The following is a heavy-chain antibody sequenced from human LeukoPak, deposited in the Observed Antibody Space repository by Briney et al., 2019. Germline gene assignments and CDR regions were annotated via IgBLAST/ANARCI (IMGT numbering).Heavy chain of an antibody. J-gene: IGHJ4*02. CDR3: ARAGRRVVPAANELDY. CDR2: MNPNSGNT. V-gene: IGHV1-8*01. D-gene: IGHD2-2*01. Sequence: ASVKVSCKASGYTFTSYDINWVRQATGQGLEWMGWMNPNSGNTGYAQKFQGRVTMTRNTSISTAYMELSSLRSEDTAVHYCARAGRRVVPAANELDYWGQGTLVTVSS. CDR1: GYTFTSYD.